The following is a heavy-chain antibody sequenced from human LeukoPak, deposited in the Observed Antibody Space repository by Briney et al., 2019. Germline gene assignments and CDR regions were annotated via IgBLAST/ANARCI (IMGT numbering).Heavy chain of an antibody. J-gene: IGHJ3*02. CDR2: ISSSSSYI. CDR3: AGEGRNAFDI. CDR1: GFTFSSYS. D-gene: IGHD2-15*01. Sequence: GGSLRLSCAASGFTFSSYSMNWVRQAPGKGLEWVSSISSSSSYIYYADSVKGRFTISRDNAKNSLYPQMNSLRAEDTAVYYCAGEGRNAFDIWGQGTMVTVSS. V-gene: IGHV3-21*01.